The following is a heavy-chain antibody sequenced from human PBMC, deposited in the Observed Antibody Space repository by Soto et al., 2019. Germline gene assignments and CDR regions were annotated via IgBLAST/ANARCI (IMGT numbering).Heavy chain of an antibody. Sequence: ASVKVSCKAPGDTFTSYDINWVRQATGQGLEWMGWMNPNSGNTGYAQKFQGRVTMTRNTSISTAYMELSSLRSEDTAVYYCARSGQVGNWFDPWGQGTLVTVPQ. V-gene: IGHV1-8*01. CDR2: MNPNSGNT. D-gene: IGHD3-3*01. J-gene: IGHJ5*02. CDR3: ARSGQVGNWFDP. CDR1: GDTFTSYD.